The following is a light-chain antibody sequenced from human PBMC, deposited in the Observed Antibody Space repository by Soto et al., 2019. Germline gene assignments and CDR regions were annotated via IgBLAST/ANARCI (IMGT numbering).Light chain of an antibody. J-gene: IGKJ3*01. Sequence: EIVWTQSPATLSLSPVERATLSCRASQSVSSYLAWYQQKPGQPPRLLISGSSIRATGIPKRFSGSASGTNFTLTISSLEPEDFAVFYCQQYGSSPFTCGPGTKVDIK. CDR3: QQYGSSPFT. CDR2: GSS. V-gene: IGKV3-20*01. CDR1: QSVSSY.